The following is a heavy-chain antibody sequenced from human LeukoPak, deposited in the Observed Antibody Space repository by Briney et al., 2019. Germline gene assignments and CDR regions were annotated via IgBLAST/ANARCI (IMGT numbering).Heavy chain of an antibody. CDR1: GFTFSSYG. V-gene: IGHV3-33*01. CDR3: ARENRYSGSYYFDY. Sequence: PGGSLRLSCAASGFTFSSYGMHWVRQAPGKGLEWVAVIWYDGSNKYYADSVKGRFTISRDNSKNTLYLQMNSLRAEDTAMYYCARENRYSGSYYFDYWGQGTLVTVSS. D-gene: IGHD1-26*01. CDR2: IWYDGSNK. J-gene: IGHJ4*02.